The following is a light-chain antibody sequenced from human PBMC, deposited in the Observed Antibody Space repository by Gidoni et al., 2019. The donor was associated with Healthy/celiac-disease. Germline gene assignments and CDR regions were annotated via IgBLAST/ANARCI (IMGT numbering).Light chain of an antibody. Sequence: QAVLTRPHSVSEAPRQRVTISCSGSSSNIGNNAVNWYQQLPGKAPKLLIYYDDLLPSGVSDRFSGSKSGTSASLAISGLQSEDEADYYCAAWDDSLNGYVFGTGTKVTVL. CDR1: SSNIGNNA. CDR2: YDD. J-gene: IGLJ1*01. V-gene: IGLV1-36*01. CDR3: AAWDDSLNGYV.